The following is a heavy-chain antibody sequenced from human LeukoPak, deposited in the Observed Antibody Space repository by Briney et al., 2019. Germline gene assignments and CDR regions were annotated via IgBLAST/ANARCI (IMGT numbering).Heavy chain of an antibody. CDR1: GFSFSSYG. Sequence: GSLRLSCAASGFSFSSYGMHWVRQAPGRGLEWVAVISYDGSNKYYADSVKGRFTISRDNSKNTLYLQMNSLRAEDTAVYYCATSEIAAAVVPLLFDYWGQGTLVTVSS. V-gene: IGHV3-30*03. CDR3: ATSEIAAAVVPLLFDY. J-gene: IGHJ4*02. D-gene: IGHD6-13*01. CDR2: ISYDGSNK.